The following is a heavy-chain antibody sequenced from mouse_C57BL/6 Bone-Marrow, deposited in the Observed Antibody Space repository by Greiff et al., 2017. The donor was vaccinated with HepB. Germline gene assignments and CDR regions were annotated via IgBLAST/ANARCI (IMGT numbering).Heavy chain of an antibody. D-gene: IGHD4-1*01. V-gene: IGHV5-17*01. Sequence: EVNVVESGGGLVKPGGSLKLSCAASGFTFSDYGIHWVRQAPEKGLEWVAYISSGSSTIYYADTVKGRFTISRDNAKNTLFLQMTSLRSEDTAMYYCARELGRAWFAYWGQGTLVTVSA. J-gene: IGHJ3*01. CDR2: ISSGSSTI. CDR3: ARELGRAWFAY. CDR1: GFTFSDYG.